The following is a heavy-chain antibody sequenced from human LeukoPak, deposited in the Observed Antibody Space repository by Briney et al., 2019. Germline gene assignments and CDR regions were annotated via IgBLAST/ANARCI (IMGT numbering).Heavy chain of an antibody. D-gene: IGHD3-22*01. CDR3: ARAHYSSFDY. V-gene: IGHV3-7*01. Sequence: SGGSLRLSCAASGFTFSSYWMSWVRQAPGKGLEWVANIKQDGSEKYYVDSVKGRFTISRDNAKNSLYLQSLYLQMNSLRAEDTAVYYCARAHYSSFDYWGQGTLVTVSS. CDR1: GFTFSSYW. J-gene: IGHJ4*02. CDR2: IKQDGSEK.